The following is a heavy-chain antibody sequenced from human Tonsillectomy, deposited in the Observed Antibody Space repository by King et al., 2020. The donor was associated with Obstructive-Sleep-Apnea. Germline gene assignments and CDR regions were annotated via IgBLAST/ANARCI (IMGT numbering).Heavy chain of an antibody. CDR3: ARHRGVEDYGGYGDYFDY. CDR1: GGSINNYY. V-gene: IGHV4-59*08. D-gene: IGHD5-12*01. CDR2: MYYSGNT. J-gene: IGHJ4*02. Sequence: QLQESGPGLVKPSETLSLTCSVSGGSINNYYWSWIRQPPGKGLEWIGYMYYSGNTNFNPSLKSRVTISADTSKIQFSLRLRSVPAADTAVYYCARHRGVEDYGGYGDYFDYWGQGTLVTVSS.